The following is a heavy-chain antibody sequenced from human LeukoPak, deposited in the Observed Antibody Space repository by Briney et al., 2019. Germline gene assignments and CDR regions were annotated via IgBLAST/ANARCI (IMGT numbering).Heavy chain of an antibody. V-gene: IGHV1-69*13. Sequence: SVKVSCKASGGTFSSYAISWVRQAPGQGLEWMGGIIPIFGTANYAQKFQGRVTITADESTSTAYMVLSSLRSEDTAVYYCAGGYSYALYYFDYWGQGTLVTVSS. J-gene: IGHJ4*02. D-gene: IGHD5-18*01. CDR1: GGTFSSYA. CDR2: IIPIFGTA. CDR3: AGGYSYALYYFDY.